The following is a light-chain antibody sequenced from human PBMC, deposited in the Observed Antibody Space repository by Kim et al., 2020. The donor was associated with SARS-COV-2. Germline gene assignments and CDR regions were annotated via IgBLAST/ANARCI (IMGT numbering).Light chain of an antibody. CDR3: QQYDTYGYS. J-gene: IGKJ2*03. V-gene: IGKV1-5*03. CDR1: QSISSW. Sequence: DIQMTQSPSTLSASVGDRVTITCRASQSISSWLAWYQQKPGKAPNLLIFKASILESGVSSRFSGSGSGTEFTLTISSLQPDDFATYYCQQYDTYGYSFGQGTKLEI. CDR2: KAS.